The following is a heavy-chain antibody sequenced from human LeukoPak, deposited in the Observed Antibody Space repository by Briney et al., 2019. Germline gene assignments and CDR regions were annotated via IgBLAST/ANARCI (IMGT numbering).Heavy chain of an antibody. CDR2: ISFDGSDA. J-gene: IGHJ5*02. Sequence: GGSLRLSCAASGFTFSGFRMHWVRQAPGKGLVWVSCISFDGSDATYADSVKGRFTISRDNAKNTLHLQMDSLTVEDTAVYYCAVSNWMDLWGQGTLVTVSS. CDR3: AVSNWMDL. V-gene: IGHV3-74*01. CDR1: GFTFSGFR.